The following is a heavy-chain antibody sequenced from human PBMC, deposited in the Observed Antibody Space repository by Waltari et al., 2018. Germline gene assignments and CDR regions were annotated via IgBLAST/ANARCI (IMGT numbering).Heavy chain of an antibody. CDR3: ARSSLNTYYFDY. Sequence: QVQLVESGGGVVQPGRSLRLSCAASGFTFSSSAMHWVRQAPGKGLEWVAVISYDGSNKYYADSVKGRFTISRDNSKNTLYLQMNSLRAEDTAVYYCARSSLNTYYFDYWGQGTLVTVSS. CDR1: GFTFSSSA. V-gene: IGHV3-30-3*01. J-gene: IGHJ4*02. CDR2: ISYDGSNK.